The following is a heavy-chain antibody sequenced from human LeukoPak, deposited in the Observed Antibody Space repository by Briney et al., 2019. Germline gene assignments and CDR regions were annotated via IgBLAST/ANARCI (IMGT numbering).Heavy chain of an antibody. D-gene: IGHD6-13*01. CDR1: GYSISSGYY. J-gene: IGHJ4*02. Sequence: SETLSLTCTVSGYSISSGYYWGWIRQPPGKGLEWIGSIYHSGSTYYNPSLKSRVTISVDTSKNQFSLKLSSVTAADTAVYYCARQYSSSWYKGYYFDYWGQGTLVTVSS. CDR2: IYHSGST. V-gene: IGHV4-38-2*02. CDR3: ARQYSSSWYKGYYFDY.